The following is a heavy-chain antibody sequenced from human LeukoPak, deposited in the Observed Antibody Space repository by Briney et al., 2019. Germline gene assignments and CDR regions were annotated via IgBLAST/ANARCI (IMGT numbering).Heavy chain of an antibody. V-gene: IGHV3-7*01. CDR3: ARDHIAWHSSSWYNWFDP. CDR1: GFTFSSYW. D-gene: IGHD6-13*01. J-gene: IGHJ5*02. CDR2: IKQDGSEK. Sequence: GGSLRLSCAASGFTFSSYWMSWVRQAPGKGLEWVANIKQDGSEKYYVDSVKGRFTISRDNAKNSLYLQMNSLRAEDTAVYYCARDHIAWHSSSWYNWFDPWGQGTLVTVSS.